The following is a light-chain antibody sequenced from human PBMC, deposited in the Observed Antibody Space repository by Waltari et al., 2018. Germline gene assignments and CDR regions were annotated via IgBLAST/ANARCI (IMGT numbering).Light chain of an antibody. J-gene: IGLJ2*01. V-gene: IGLV2-23*02. Sequence: QSALTQPASVSGSPGQSITISCTGTSRNIGTYNLVSWYQQYPGKAPKLMIYEDIKRPSGVSNRFSCSKSGNTASLTISGLQVEDEADYFCCSHAGTGTFNVIFGGGTKLTVL. CDR2: EDI. CDR3: CSHAGTGTFNVI. CDR1: SRNIGTYNL.